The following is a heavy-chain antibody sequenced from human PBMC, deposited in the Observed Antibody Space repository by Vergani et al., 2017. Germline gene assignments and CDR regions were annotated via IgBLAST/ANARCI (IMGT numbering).Heavy chain of an antibody. J-gene: IGHJ4*02. CDR3: AKDPLYDILTGYQEYYFDY. D-gene: IGHD3-9*01. V-gene: IGHV3-23*01. CDR1: GFTFSSYA. Sequence: EVQLLESGGGLVQPVGSLRLSCAASGFTFSSYAMSWVRQAPGKGLEWVSAISGSGGSTYYADSVKGRFTISRDNSKNTLYLQMNSLRAEDTAVYYCAKDPLYDILTGYQEYYFDYWGQGTLVTVSS. CDR2: ISGSGGST.